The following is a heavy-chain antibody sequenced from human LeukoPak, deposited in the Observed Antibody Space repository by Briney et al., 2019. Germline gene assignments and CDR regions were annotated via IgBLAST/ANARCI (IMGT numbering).Heavy chain of an antibody. D-gene: IGHD4-23*01. CDR3: ARGRGNGGPDY. CDR1: GYTFTSYY. Sequence: ASVKVSCKASGYTFTSYYMHWVRQAPGQGLEWMGIINPSGGSTSYAQKFQGRVTMTRNTSISTAYMELSSLRSEDTAVYYCARGRGNGGPDYWGQGTLVTVSS. CDR2: INPSGGST. V-gene: IGHV1-46*01. J-gene: IGHJ4*02.